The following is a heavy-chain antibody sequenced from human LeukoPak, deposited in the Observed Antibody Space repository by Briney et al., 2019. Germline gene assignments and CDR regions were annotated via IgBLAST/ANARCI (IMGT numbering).Heavy chain of an antibody. V-gene: IGHV1-69*04. J-gene: IGHJ4*02. D-gene: IGHD6-19*01. Sequence: SVKVSCKASGGTFSSYAISWVRQAPGQRLEWMGRIIPIFGIANYAQKFQGRVTITADKSTSTAYMELSSLRSEDTAVYYCARLPGYSSGWSEDYWGQGTLVTVSS. CDR2: IIPIFGIA. CDR1: GGTFSSYA. CDR3: ARLPGYSSGWSEDY.